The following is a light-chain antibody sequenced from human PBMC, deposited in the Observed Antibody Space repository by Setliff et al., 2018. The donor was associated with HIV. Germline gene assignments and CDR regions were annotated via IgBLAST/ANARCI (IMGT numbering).Light chain of an antibody. CDR3: SSYAISNTLL. V-gene: IGLV2-14*01. CDR2: EVR. CDR1: SSDVGGYNY. J-gene: IGLJ1*01. Sequence: QSALTQPASVSGSPGQSITISCTGTSSDVGGYNYVSWYQQHPGKAPKLIIYEVRNRPSGVSNRFSGSKSGNTASLTISGLQAEDEGDYYCSSYAISNTLLFGTGTQLTVL.